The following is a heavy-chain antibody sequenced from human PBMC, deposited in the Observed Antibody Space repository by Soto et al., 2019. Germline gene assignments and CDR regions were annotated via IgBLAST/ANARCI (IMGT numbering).Heavy chain of an antibody. CDR1: GFTFSDYA. CDR2: VSHDGRNT. D-gene: IGHD6-19*01. Sequence: VQLVESGGGVVQPGRSLRLSCAASGFTFSDYAMHWVRQAPGKGLEWVAVVSHDGRNTHYADSVKGRFTISRDSSKNTVSLEMPSLSAEATAVYYCAKGGRQWLVTSDFNYWGQGALVTVSS. V-gene: IGHV3-30*18. CDR3: AKGGRQWLVTSDFNY. J-gene: IGHJ4*02.